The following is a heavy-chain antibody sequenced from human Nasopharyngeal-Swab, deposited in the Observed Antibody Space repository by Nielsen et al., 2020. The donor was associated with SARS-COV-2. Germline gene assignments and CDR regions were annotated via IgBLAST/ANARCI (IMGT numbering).Heavy chain of an antibody. D-gene: IGHD6-19*01. V-gene: IGHV3-7*01. Sequence: GGSLRLSCAASGFTFSSYWMSWVRQAPGKGLEWVANIKQDGSEKYYADSVKGRFTISRDNSKNTLYLQMNSLRAEDTAVYYCAREEMVGQWLERGYWGQGTLVTVSS. J-gene: IGHJ4*02. CDR1: GFTFSSYW. CDR3: AREEMVGQWLERGY. CDR2: IKQDGSEK.